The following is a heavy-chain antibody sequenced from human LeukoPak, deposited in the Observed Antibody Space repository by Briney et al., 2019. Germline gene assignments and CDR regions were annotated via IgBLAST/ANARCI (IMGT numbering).Heavy chain of an antibody. CDR2: IIPIFGTA. V-gene: IGHV1-69*13. CDR3: ARGHREMATPFDY. CDR1: GGTFSSYA. D-gene: IGHD5-24*01. J-gene: IGHJ4*02. Sequence: SVKVSCKASGGTFSSYAISWVRQAPGQGLEWMGGIIPIFGTANYAQKFQGRVTITADESTSTAYMELSSLRSEDTAVYYCARGHREMATPFDYWGQGTLVTVSS.